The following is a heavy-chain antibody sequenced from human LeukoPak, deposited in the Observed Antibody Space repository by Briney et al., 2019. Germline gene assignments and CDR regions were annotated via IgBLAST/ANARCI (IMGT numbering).Heavy chain of an antibody. V-gene: IGHV4-30-4*01. D-gene: IGHD3-22*01. CDR1: GGSISSGDYY. CDR2: MYYSGST. Sequence: PSETLSLTCTVSGGSISSGDYYWSWIRQPPGKGLEWIAYMYYSGSTYYNPSLKSRFTMSADTSKNQLSLKLSSVTAADTGVYYCARPYYYDSRIDPWGQGILVTVSS. CDR3: ARPYYYDSRIDP. J-gene: IGHJ5*02.